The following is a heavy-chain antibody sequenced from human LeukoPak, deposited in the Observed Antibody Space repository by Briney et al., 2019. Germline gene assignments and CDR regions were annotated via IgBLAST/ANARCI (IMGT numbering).Heavy chain of an antibody. D-gene: IGHD1-1*01. CDR1: GFTFTDSY. V-gene: IGHV3-11*06. Sequence: GGSLRLSCAAFGFTFTDSYMTWVRQAPGKGLEWLSYISGSGGDTNYADSVRGRFTISRDNAKNSLYLQMNSLRVEDTAVYYCARDPRTVRIWGQGTLVTVSS. CDR3: ARDPRTVRI. J-gene: IGHJ4*02. CDR2: ISGSGGDT.